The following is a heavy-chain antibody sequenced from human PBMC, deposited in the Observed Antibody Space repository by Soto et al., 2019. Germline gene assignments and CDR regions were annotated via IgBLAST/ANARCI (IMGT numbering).Heavy chain of an antibody. Sequence: PSETLSLTCAVYGGSFSGYYWSWIRQPPGKGLEWIGEINHSGSTNYNPSLKSRVTISVDTSKNQFSLKLSSVTAADTAVYYCARARRYYYDSSGYYRLNWFDPWGQGTLVTVSS. D-gene: IGHD3-22*01. CDR2: INHSGST. CDR3: ARARRYYYDSSGYYRLNWFDP. J-gene: IGHJ5*02. CDR1: GGSFSGYY. V-gene: IGHV4-34*01.